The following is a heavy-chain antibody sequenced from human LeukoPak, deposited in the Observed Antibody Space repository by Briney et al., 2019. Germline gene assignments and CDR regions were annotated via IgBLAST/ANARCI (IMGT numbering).Heavy chain of an antibody. J-gene: IGHJ4*02. V-gene: IGHV3-7*01. D-gene: IGHD2/OR15-2a*01. CDR3: AGGAGFLIDY. Sequence: GGSLRLSCAASGFTFSNYWMNWVCQDPGKGPEWVAIRKKDGSEKYYVDSVKGRFTISRDKAKNSLYLQMNSLRADDTAVYFCAGGAGFLIDYWGQGDLVTVSS. CDR2: RKKDGSEK. CDR1: GFTFSNYW.